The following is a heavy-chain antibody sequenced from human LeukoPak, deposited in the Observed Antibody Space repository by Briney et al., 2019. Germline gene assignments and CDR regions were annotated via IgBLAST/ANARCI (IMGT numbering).Heavy chain of an antibody. CDR3: AKGQISRSDRFDY. Sequence: GGSLRLSCAASGFTFSNYEMHWVRQAPGKGLEWVSYISSSGSDIYYADSVKGWFTISRDKSKNTLYLQMNSLRAEDTAVYYSAKGQISRSDRFDYWGQGTLVTVSS. J-gene: IGHJ4*02. V-gene: IGHV3-48*03. CDR2: ISSSGSDI. CDR1: GFTFSNYE. D-gene: IGHD3-3*02.